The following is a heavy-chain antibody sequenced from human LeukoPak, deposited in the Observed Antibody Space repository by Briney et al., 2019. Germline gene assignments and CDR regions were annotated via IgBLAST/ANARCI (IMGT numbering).Heavy chain of an antibody. D-gene: IGHD3-10*01. V-gene: IGHV4-39*07. J-gene: IGHJ4*02. CDR3: ARDFYGSGIYFDY. Sequence: PSETLSLTCTVSGGSISSSSYYWGWIRQPPGKGLEWIGSFYYSGSTYYNPSLKSRVTISVDTSKNQFSLKLSSVTAADTAVYYCARDFYGSGIYFDYWGQGTLVTVSS. CDR2: FYYSGST. CDR1: GGSISSSSYY.